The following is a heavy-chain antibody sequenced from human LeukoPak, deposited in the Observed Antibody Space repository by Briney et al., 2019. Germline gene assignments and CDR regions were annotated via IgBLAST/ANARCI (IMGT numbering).Heavy chain of an antibody. CDR3: ARDGGGTTIFGKDYHGMDV. D-gene: IGHD3-3*01. CDR2: IYYSGST. Sequence: LRLSCAASGFTFSSYSMNWVRQPPGKGLEWIGNIYYSGSTYYNPSLKSRLAISVDTSKNQFSLKLSSVTAADTAVFYCARDGGGTTIFGKDYHGMDVWGPGTLVTVSS. J-gene: IGHJ6*02. CDR1: GFTFSSYS. V-gene: IGHV4-30-4*08.